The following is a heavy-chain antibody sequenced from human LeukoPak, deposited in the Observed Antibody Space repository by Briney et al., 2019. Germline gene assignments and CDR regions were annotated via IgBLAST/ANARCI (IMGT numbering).Heavy chain of an antibody. D-gene: IGHD6-13*01. CDR2: INSDGSST. CDR3: ARGQYSSRENWYFDL. CDR1: GFTFSSYW. V-gene: IGHV3-74*01. Sequence: PGGSLRLSCAASGFTFSSYWMHWVRQAPGKGLVWVSRINSDGSSTSYADSVKGRFTISRDNAKNTLYLQMNSLRAEDTAVYYCARGQYSSRENWYFDLWGRGTLVTVSS. J-gene: IGHJ2*01.